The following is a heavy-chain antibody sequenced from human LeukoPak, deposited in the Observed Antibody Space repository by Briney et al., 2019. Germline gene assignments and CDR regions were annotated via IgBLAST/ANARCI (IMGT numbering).Heavy chain of an antibody. CDR1: GFTFSSYA. J-gene: IGHJ4*02. D-gene: IGHD5-12*01. V-gene: IGHV3-64D*06. Sequence: GRSLRLSCSASGFTFSSYAMHWVSQAPGKGLEYVSSISSNGGSTYYADSVKGRFTISRDNSKNTLFLQMSSLRTEDTAVYYCASPYSGYDYNFDHWGQGTLVTVSS. CDR2: ISSNGGST. CDR3: ASPYSGYDYNFDH.